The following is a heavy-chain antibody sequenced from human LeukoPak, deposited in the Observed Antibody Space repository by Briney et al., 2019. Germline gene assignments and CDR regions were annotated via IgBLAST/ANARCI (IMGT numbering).Heavy chain of an antibody. D-gene: IGHD3-10*01. CDR3: AIGSGSYWSVAFDI. Sequence: ASVKVSCKVSGYALTELSMHWVRQAPGKGLEWMGGFDPEDGETIYAQKFQGRVTMTEDTSTDTAYMELSSLRSEDTAVYYCAIGSGSYWSVAFDIWGQGTMVTVSS. CDR2: FDPEDGET. CDR1: GYALTELS. V-gene: IGHV1-24*01. J-gene: IGHJ3*02.